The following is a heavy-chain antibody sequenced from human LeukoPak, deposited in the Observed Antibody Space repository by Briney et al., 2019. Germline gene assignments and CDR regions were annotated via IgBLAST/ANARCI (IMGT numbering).Heavy chain of an antibody. Sequence: GGSLRLSCAASGFTFSSYAMSWVRQAPGKGLEWVSAISGSGGSTYYADSVKGQFTISRDNSKNTLYLQMNSLRAEDTAVYYCAKVRDDNYYYYYYMDVWGKGTTVTVSS. D-gene: IGHD1-1*01. J-gene: IGHJ6*03. V-gene: IGHV3-23*01. CDR2: ISGSGGST. CDR3: AKVRDDNYYYYYYMDV. CDR1: GFTFSSYA.